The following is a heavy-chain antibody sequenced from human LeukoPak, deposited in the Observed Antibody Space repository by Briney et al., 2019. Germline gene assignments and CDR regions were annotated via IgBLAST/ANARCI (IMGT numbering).Heavy chain of an antibody. V-gene: IGHV1-8*01. CDR3: ARGRHNNC. Sequence: ASMKVSCKASGYTFTSYDISWVRQATGQGLEWMGWMSPNSGNTGYAQKFQGRVIMTRNTSISTAYMELSSLRSEDTAVYCCARGRHNNCWGQGTMVTVSS. J-gene: IGHJ3*01. CDR1: GYTFTSYD. D-gene: IGHD1-1*01. CDR2: MSPNSGNT.